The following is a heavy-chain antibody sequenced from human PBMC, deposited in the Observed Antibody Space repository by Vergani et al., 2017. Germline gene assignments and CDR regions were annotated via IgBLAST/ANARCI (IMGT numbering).Heavy chain of an antibody. D-gene: IGHD4-17*01. J-gene: IGHJ6*02. V-gene: IGHV5-51*01. CDR2: IYPGDSDT. CDR1: RYTFSRYW. CDR3: ARPRTVTTPYDDLLDV. Sequence: EVELVQSGAELKKPGEALKISCKASRYTFSRYWIGWVRQVPGKGLEWMGIIYPGDSDTRYSPSFQGQVTISADKSINTAYLQWRTLKASDTAIYFCARPRTVTTPYDDLLDVWVQGTTVTVSS.